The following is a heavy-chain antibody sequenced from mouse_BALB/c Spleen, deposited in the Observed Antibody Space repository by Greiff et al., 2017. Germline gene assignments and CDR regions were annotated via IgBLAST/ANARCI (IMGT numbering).Heavy chain of an antibody. J-gene: IGHJ1*01. D-gene: IGHD1-1*01. CDR3: AREGALLLRGRRYFDV. CDR2: IWAGGST. CDR1: GFSLTSYG. Sequence: VQGVESGPGLVAPSQSLSITCTVSGFSLTSYGVHWVRQPPGKGLEWLGVIWAGGSTNYNSALMSRLSISKDNSKSQVFLKMNSLQTDDTAMYYCAREGALLLRGRRYFDVWGAGTTVTVSS. V-gene: IGHV2-9*02.